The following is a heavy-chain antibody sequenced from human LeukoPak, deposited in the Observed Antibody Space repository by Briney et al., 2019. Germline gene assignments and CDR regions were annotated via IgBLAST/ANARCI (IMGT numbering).Heavy chain of an antibody. CDR2: ISYDGSNK. D-gene: IGHD3-22*01. CDR3: AKPRPRMTMMVVASDY. J-gene: IGHJ4*02. Sequence: GGSLRLSCAASGFTFSSYGMHWVRQARGKGLEWVAIISYDGSNKYYADSVKGRFTISRDNSKNTLYLQMNSLRAEDTAVYYCAKPRPRMTMMVVASDYWGQGTLVTVSS. V-gene: IGHV3-30*18. CDR1: GFTFSSYG.